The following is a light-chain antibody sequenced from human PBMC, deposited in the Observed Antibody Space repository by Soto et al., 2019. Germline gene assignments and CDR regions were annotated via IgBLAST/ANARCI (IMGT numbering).Light chain of an antibody. Sequence: QSVLTQPAAVSGSPGQSITISCTGTSSDVGGYNYVSWYQQHPGKAPKLIIYEVSNRPSGISNRFSGSKSGNTAPLTISGLQAEDEADYYCTSYTFSSTVVFGGGTKVTVL. CDR1: SSDVGGYNY. V-gene: IGLV2-14*01. J-gene: IGLJ2*01. CDR2: EVS. CDR3: TSYTFSSTVV.